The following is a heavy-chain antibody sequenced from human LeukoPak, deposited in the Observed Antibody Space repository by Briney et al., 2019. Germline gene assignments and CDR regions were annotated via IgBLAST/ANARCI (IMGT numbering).Heavy chain of an antibody. CDR1: GFTFSNYA. J-gene: IGHJ4*02. CDR3: VKGNSNYYFDS. Sequence: VGSLRLSCSASGFTFSNYAMYWVRQAPGKGLEYVSAITTNGGSTFYADSVKDRFTISRDNSKNTLFLQMSSLRPEDTAVYYCVKGNSNYYFDSWGQGTLVTVSS. D-gene: IGHD4-11*01. V-gene: IGHV3-64D*09. CDR2: ITTNGGST.